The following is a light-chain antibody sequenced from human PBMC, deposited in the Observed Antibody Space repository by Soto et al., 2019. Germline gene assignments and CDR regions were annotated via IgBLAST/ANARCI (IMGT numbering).Light chain of an antibody. CDR2: EVS. J-gene: IGLJ1*01. CDR1: SSDVGGYNY. CDR3: SSYAGINILYV. V-gene: IGLV2-8*01. Sequence: QSALTQPPSASGSPGQSVTISCTGTSSDVGGYNYVSWYRQHPGKAPKVIIYEVSKRPSGVPDRFSASKSGNTASLTVSGLQAEDEADYYCSSYAGINILYVFGSGTKLTVL.